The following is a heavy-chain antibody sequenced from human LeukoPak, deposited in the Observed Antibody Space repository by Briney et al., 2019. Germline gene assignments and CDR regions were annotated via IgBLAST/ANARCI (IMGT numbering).Heavy chain of an antibody. CDR3: ASAYYGSGSYYKIFDY. CDR1: GFTVSSNY. V-gene: IGHV3-53*01. D-gene: IGHD3-10*01. CDR2: IYSGGST. Sequence: GGSLRPSCAASGFTVSSNYMSRVRQAPGKGLEWVSVIYSGGSTYYADSVKGRFTISRDNSKNTLYLQMNSLRAEDTAVYYCASAYYGSGSYYKIFDYWGQGTLVTVSS. J-gene: IGHJ4*02.